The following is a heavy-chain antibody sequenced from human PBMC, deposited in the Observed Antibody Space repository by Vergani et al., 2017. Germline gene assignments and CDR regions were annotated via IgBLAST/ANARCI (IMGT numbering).Heavy chain of an antibody. CDR3: ASGKYYSDSTSHFRERYFDV. V-gene: IGHV4-39*01. J-gene: IGHJ2*01. CDR1: GDSIISRSYY. D-gene: IGHD3-16*01. CDR2: IYNSGNG. Sequence: QMQLQESGPGLVKASETLSLTCTVSGDSIISRSYYWGWIRQPPGKGLEWIGSIYNSGNGDSSSSLKRRVTISADTSKNQFSLRQTSVTAADTAVYYCASGKYYSDSTSHFRERYFDVWGRGTLVTVPS.